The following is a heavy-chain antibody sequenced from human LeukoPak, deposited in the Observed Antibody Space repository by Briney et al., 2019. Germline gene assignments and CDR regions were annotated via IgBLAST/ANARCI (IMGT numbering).Heavy chain of an antibody. D-gene: IGHD2-2*01. Sequence: ASVKVSCKASGYTFTGYYMHWVRQAPGQGLEWMGWINPNSGGTNYAQKFQGRVTMTRDTSISTAYMELSRLRSDDTAVYYCARWYCSSTSRYVFDYWGQGTLVTVSS. CDR2: INPNSGGT. CDR1: GYTFTGYY. V-gene: IGHV1-2*02. J-gene: IGHJ4*02. CDR3: ARWYCSSTSRYVFDY.